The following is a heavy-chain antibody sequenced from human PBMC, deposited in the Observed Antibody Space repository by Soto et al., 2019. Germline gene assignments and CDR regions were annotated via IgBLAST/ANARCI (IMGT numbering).Heavy chain of an antibody. CDR1: GGSISSYY. Sequence: PSETLSLTFTVSGGSISSYYWSWIRQPPGKGLEWIGYIYYSGSTNYNPSLKSRVTISVDTSKNQFSLKLSSVTAADTAVYYCARSYCSGGSCYGYWGQGTLVTVSS. V-gene: IGHV4-59*01. J-gene: IGHJ4*02. CDR2: IYYSGST. CDR3: ARSYCSGGSCYGY. D-gene: IGHD2-15*01.